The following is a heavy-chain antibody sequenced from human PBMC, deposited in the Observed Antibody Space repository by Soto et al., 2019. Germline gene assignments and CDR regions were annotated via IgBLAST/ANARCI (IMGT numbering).Heavy chain of an antibody. D-gene: IGHD5-12*01. V-gene: IGHV4-59*01. J-gene: IGHJ5*02. CDR1: GGSTSGSY. Sequence: PSETLSLTCNVTGGSTSGSYWSWVRQSPGKGLEWIGYIHYSGTTTYSPSLRSRVTISLDPSENQFSLKLTSVTAADTAIYYCARESIGGWLLSWGRGSLVTVS. CDR3: ARESIGGWLLS. CDR2: IHYSGTT.